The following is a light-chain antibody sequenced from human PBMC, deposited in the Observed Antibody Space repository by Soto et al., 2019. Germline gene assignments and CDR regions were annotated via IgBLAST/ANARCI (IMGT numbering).Light chain of an antibody. Sequence: EIVLTQSPGTLSLFPGERATLSCRASQSVSSNYLAWYQQKPGQAPRLLIYGASNRATGISDRFSGSGSGTDFTLNISRLEPEDFAVYYCHQVGGSPMYTFGQGTKLEIK. V-gene: IGKV3-20*01. CDR3: HQVGGSPMYT. CDR1: QSVSSNY. CDR2: GAS. J-gene: IGKJ2*01.